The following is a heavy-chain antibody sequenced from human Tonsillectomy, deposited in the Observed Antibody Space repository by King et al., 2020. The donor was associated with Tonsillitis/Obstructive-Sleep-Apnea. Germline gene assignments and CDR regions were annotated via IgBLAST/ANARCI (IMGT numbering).Heavy chain of an antibody. V-gene: IGHV4-59*08. Sequence: QLQESGPGLVKPSETLSLTCTVSGGSIRSYYWSWIRQPPGKGLEWIGYIYYSGSTNYNPSPKSRVTISVDTSKNPFSLKLSSVTAADTAVYYCARRGLVAFYENYFDHWGQGTLVTVSS. D-gene: IGHD5/OR15-5a*01. CDR3: ARRGLVAFYENYFDH. J-gene: IGHJ4*02. CDR2: IYYSGST. CDR1: GGSIRSYY.